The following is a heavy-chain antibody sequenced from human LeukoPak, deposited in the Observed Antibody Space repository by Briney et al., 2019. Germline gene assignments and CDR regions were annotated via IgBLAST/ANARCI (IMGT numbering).Heavy chain of an antibody. CDR1: GFTVSSNY. J-gene: IGHJ3*02. V-gene: IGHV3-53*05. CDR2: IYSGGST. D-gene: IGHD5-24*01. CDR3: AKGGVEMATIGAFDI. Sequence: GGSLRLSCAASGFTVSSNYMSWVRQAPGKGLEWVSVIYSGGSTYYADSVKGRFTISRDNSKNTLYLQMNSLRAEDTAVYYCAKGGVEMATIGAFDIWGQGTMVTVSS.